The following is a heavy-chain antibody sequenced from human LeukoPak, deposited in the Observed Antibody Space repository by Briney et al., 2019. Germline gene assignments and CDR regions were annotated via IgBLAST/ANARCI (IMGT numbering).Heavy chain of an antibody. J-gene: IGHJ4*02. CDR3: TSRPWAFTSSYYYYFDY. V-gene: IGHV5-51*01. D-gene: IGHD2-2*01. CDR2: IYPGDSDT. Sequence: GESLKISCKVSGYSSTSSTNHWIGWVRQMPGKGLEWMGIIYPGDSDTRYSPSFQGQVTISVDKSISTVYLQWSSLKASDAAMYYCTSRPWAFTSSYYYYFDYWAQGTLVTVSS. CDR1: GYSSTSSTNHW.